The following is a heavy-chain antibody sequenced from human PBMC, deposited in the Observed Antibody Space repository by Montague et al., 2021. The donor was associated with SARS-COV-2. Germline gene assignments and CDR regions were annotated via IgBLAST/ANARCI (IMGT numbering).Heavy chain of an antibody. V-gene: IGHV2-5*02. CDR2: IYWDDGK. CDR3: ARWVCSSTSCRFDY. CDR1: GFSLSTSGVG. Sequence: PALVKPTQTLTLTCTFSGFSLSTSGVGVGWIRQPPGKALEWLALIYWDDGKRYSPSLKSRLTITEDTSKNQVVLTMTNMDPVDTATYYCARWVCSSTSCRFDYWGQGTLVTVSS. D-gene: IGHD2-2*01. J-gene: IGHJ4*02.